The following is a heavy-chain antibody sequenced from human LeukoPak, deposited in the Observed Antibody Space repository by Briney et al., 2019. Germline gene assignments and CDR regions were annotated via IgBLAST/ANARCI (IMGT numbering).Heavy chain of an antibody. J-gene: IGHJ6*02. D-gene: IGHD5-12*01. CDR1: GFTFSGHW. Sequence: PGGSLRLSCAASGFTFSGHWMNWVRQAPGKGLVWVSRLYSDASITNYADSVKRRFTIANDTAKNTLYLQMHSLTAGDTAVYYCARLPGYSGYYYGMDVWGQGTTVTVSS. CDR3: ARLPGYSGYYYGMDV. V-gene: IGHV3-74*01. CDR2: LYSDASIT.